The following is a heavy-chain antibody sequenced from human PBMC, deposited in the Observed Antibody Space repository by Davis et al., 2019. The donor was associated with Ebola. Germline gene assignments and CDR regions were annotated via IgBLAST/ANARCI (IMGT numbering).Heavy chain of an antibody. V-gene: IGHV1-18*04. CDR3: ARDRYDSSGYYWSYNWFDP. D-gene: IGHD3-22*01. CDR2: INPHNGNT. Sequence: ASVKVSCKASGYTFTNYGITWVRQAPGQGLEWMGWINPHNGNTNYAQNVQGRVIMTTDTSTSTAYMELRSLRSDDTAVYYCARDRYDSSGYYWSYNWFDPWGQGTLVTVSS. J-gene: IGHJ5*02. CDR1: GYTFTNYG.